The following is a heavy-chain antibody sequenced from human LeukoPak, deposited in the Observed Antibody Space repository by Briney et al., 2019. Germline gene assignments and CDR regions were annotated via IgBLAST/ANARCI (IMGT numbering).Heavy chain of an antibody. CDR1: GGSISSYY. V-gene: IGHV4-59*01. Sequence: SETLSLTCTVSGGSISSYYWSWIRQPPGKGLEWMGYIYYSGSTNYNPSLKSRFTISVDTSKNQFSLKLSSVTAADTAVYYCARERAGNSMIDYWGQGTLVTVSS. D-gene: IGHD4-11*01. J-gene: IGHJ4*02. CDR2: IYYSGST. CDR3: ARERAGNSMIDY.